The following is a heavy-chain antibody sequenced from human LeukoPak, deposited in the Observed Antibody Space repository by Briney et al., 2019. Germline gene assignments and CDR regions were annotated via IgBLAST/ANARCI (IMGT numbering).Heavy chain of an antibody. D-gene: IGHD3-10*01. CDR2: FDPEDGET. J-gene: IGHJ5*02. V-gene: IGHV1-24*01. CDR1: GYTLTELS. CDR3: ATNILVRDIINWFDP. Sequence: ASVKVSCKVSGYTLTELSMHWVRQAPGKGLEWMGGFDPEDGETIYAQKFQGRVTMTEDTYTDTAYMELSSLRYDDTAVYYCATNILVRDIINWFDPWGQGTLVTVSS.